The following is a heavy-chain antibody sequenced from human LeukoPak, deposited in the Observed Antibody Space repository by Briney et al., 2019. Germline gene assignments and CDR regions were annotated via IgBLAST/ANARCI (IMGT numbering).Heavy chain of an antibody. D-gene: IGHD3-16*01. CDR1: GFTFSSYA. J-gene: IGHJ6*03. V-gene: IGHV3-48*04. CDR3: ARRRDGILSYSYDYYMDV. Sequence: GGSLRLSCAASGFTFSSYAMSWVRQAPGKGLEWVAYIGSSSSTIYYADSVKGRFTISRDNAKKSLSLQMSSLRAEDTAVYYCARRRDGILSYSYDYYMDVWGKGTTVTVSS. CDR2: IGSSSSTI.